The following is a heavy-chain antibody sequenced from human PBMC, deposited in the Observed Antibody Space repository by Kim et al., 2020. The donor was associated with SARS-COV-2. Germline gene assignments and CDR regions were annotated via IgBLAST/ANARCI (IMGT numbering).Heavy chain of an antibody. V-gene: IGHV4-61*01. CDR1: GGSVSSGSYY. J-gene: IGHJ4*02. CDR3: ARTGSGWYNY. Sequence: SETLSLTCTVSGGSVSSGSYYWSWIRQPPGKGLEWIGYIYYSGSTNYNLSLKSRVTISVDTSKNQFSLKLSSVTAADTAVYYCARTGSGWYNYWGQGTLVTVSS. D-gene: IGHD6-19*01. CDR2: IYYSGST.